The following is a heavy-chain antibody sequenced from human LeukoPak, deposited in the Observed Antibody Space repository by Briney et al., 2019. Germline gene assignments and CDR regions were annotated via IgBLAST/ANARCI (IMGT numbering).Heavy chain of an antibody. D-gene: IGHD3-3*01. CDR1: GGSISSSSYY. CDR3: ARVGQDGYYDFWSGYYYYYCMDV. CDR2: IYYSGST. Sequence: SETLSLTCTVSGGSISSSSYYWGWIRQPPGKGLEWIGSIYYSGSTYYNPSLKSRVTISVDTSKNQFSLKLSSVTAADTAVYYCARVGQDGYYDFWSGYYYYYCMDVWGKGTTVTVSS. V-gene: IGHV4-39*01. J-gene: IGHJ6*03.